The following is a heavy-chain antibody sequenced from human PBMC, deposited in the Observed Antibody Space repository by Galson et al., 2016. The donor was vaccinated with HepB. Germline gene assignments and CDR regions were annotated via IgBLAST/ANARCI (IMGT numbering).Heavy chain of an antibody. J-gene: IGHJ4*02. D-gene: IGHD1-26*01. CDR3: AKSQGWAADLDY. CDR2: IFGSGGGA. V-gene: IGHV3-NL1*01. Sequence: SLRLSCAASGFTFSSYGMHWVRQAPGKGLEWVSVIFGSGGGAYYAEAVKGRFTISRDNSKNTLYLQMNSLRVEDTAVYYCAKSQGWAADLDYWGQGTLVTVSS. CDR1: GFTFSSYG.